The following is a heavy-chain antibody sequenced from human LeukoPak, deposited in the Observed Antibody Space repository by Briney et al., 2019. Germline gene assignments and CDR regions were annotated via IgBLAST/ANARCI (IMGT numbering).Heavy chain of an antibody. D-gene: IGHD3-10*01. CDR3: AKDRGTVVRGVIIKAGYFDL. J-gene: IGHJ2*01. Sequence: PGGSLRLSCAASGFTFGSYGMFWVRQAPGTGLEWVALISYDGSNKYYADSVKGRFTLSRDNSKNPLYLEMNSLRAEDTAVYYCAKDRGTVVRGVIIKAGYFDLWGRGTLVTVSS. CDR2: ISYDGSNK. CDR1: GFTFGSYG. V-gene: IGHV3-30*18.